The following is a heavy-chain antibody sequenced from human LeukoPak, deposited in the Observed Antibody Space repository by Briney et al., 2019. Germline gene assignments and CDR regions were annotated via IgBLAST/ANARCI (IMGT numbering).Heavy chain of an antibody. D-gene: IGHD4-17*01. CDR3: TKDPNGDYVGAFDP. CDR2: ITGSHGRT. CDR1: GFTFSSFA. V-gene: IGHV3-23*01. J-gene: IGHJ5*02. Sequence: GGSLRLSCEASGFTFSSFAMTWVRQAPGKGLVWVSSITGSHGRTYNTDSVKGRFTISRDNSQNTLYLQMNSLRAEDTAVYYCTKDPNGDYVGAFDPWGQGTLVTVSS.